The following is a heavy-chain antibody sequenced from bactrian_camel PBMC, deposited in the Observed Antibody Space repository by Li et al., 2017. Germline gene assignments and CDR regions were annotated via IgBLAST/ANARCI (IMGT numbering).Heavy chain of an antibody. CDR2: ITRGGTA. CDR3: AADWGTCPSGSSSWDY. D-gene: IGHD5*01. Sequence: QVQLVESGGGSVQSGGSLRLSCAASGLGYGQYCMVWFRQVPGKEREGVAKITRGGTASYADSAKGRFTISRDNAKQTLYLQMNSLKPDDTAMYYCAADWGTCPSGSSSWDYWGQGTQVTVS. J-gene: IGHJ4*01. V-gene: IGHV3S53*01. CDR1: GLGYGQYC.